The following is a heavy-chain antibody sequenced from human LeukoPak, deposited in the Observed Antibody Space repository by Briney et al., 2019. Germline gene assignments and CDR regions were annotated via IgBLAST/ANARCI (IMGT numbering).Heavy chain of an antibody. V-gene: IGHV5-51*01. CDR3: ARQDGSSKYYFDY. J-gene: IGHJ4*02. CDR2: IYPGDSDT. Sequence: GESLKISCKGSGSSFTYYWIGWVRQMPGKGLEWMGIIYPGDSDTRYRPSFQGQVTISVDKSISTAYLQWSSLKASDTAMYYCARQDGSSKYYFDYWGQGTLVTVSS. D-gene: IGHD6-6*01. CDR1: GSSFTYYW.